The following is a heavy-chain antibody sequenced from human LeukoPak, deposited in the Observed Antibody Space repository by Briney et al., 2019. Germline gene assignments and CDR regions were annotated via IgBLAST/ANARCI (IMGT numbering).Heavy chain of an antibody. J-gene: IGHJ3*02. CDR3: ARVRLGDRSFDI. CDR2: ISSSGAT. CDR1: GGSVSSYY. Sequence: TSETLSLTCTVSGGSVSSYYWTWIRQPAGEGLEWIGRISSSGATSYSPSLKSRVTTSVDMSNNQVSLKLTSLTAADTAVYYCARVRLGDRSFDIWGQGTMVTVCS. V-gene: IGHV4-4*07. D-gene: IGHD3-16*01.